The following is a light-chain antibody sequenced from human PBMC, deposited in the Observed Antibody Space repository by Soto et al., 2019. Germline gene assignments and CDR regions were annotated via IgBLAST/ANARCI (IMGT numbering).Light chain of an antibody. CDR3: TSYIHRRTLVV. Sequence: QSALTQPASVSGSPGQSITISCTGTSIDVGGYNYVSWYQQHPGKAPKLMIYGVTNRPSGVSNRFSGSKSGTTASLTISGLQPEDEADYYCTSYIHRRTLVVFGGGTQLTVL. CDR2: GVT. V-gene: IGLV2-14*01. J-gene: IGLJ2*01. CDR1: SIDVGGYNY.